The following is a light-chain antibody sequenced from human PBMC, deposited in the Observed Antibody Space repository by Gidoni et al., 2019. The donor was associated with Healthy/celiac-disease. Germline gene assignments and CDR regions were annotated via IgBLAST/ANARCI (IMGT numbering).Light chain of an antibody. J-gene: IGKJ4*01. CDR3: QQYDNLPPFT. Sequence: DIQMTQSPSPLSASVGDRVTITCQASQDIRNYLNWYQQKPGKAPKLLIYDASNLETGVPSRFSGSGSGTDFTFTISSLQPEDIATYYCQQYDNLPPFTYGGGTKVEIK. V-gene: IGKV1-33*01. CDR1: QDIRNY. CDR2: DAS.